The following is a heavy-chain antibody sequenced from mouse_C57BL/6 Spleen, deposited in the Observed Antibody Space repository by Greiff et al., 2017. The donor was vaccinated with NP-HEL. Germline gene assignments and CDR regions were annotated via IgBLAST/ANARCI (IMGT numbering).Heavy chain of an antibody. CDR3: ASDSSGYLAWFAY. Sequence: VQLQQSGAELVKPGASVKMSCKASGYTFTSYWITWVKQRPGQGLEWIGDIYPGSGSTNYNEKFKSKATLTVDTSSSTAYMQLSSLTSEDSAVYYCASDSSGYLAWFAYWGQGTLVTVSA. J-gene: IGHJ3*01. CDR2: IYPGSGST. V-gene: IGHV1-55*01. CDR1: GYTFTSYW. D-gene: IGHD3-2*02.